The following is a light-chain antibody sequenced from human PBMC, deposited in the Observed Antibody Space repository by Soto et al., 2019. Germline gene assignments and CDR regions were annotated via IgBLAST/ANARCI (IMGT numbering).Light chain of an antibody. J-gene: IGKJ1*01. CDR1: QTVGDN. Sequence: ETAMTQSPVTLSLSPGERATLSCRASQTVGDNVAWYRQKPGQPPSLLIYGASTRAPGVPARFSGSGSGTDFILTISSLQSEDFGFYYCQQYNNWPLGTFGQGTQVDIK. CDR2: GAS. V-gene: IGKV3-15*01. CDR3: QQYNNWPLGT.